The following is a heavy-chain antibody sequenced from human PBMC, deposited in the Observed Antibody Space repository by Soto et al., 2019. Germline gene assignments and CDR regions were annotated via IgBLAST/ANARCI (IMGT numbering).Heavy chain of an antibody. CDR3: ARDAYYDFWSGYYTKPYYYYMDV. CDR2: ISAYNGNT. J-gene: IGHJ6*03. V-gene: IGHV1-18*01. D-gene: IGHD3-3*01. CDR1: GYTFTSYG. Sequence: ASVKVSCKASGYTFTSYGISWVRQAPGQRLEWMGWISAYNGNTNYAQKLQGRVTMTTDTSTSTAYMELRSLRSDDTAVYYCARDAYYDFWSGYYTKPYYYYMDVWGKGTTVTVSS.